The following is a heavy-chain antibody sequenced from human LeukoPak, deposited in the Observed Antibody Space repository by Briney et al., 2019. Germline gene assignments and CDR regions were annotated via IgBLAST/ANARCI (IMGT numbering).Heavy chain of an antibody. Sequence: KTGGSLRLSCAASGFTFSSYSMNWVRQAPGKGLEWVSSISSSSSYIYYADSVKGRFTISRDNAKNSLSLQMNSLRAEDTAVYYCASGGDCSGGSCYFDYWGQGTLVTVSS. CDR2: ISSSSSYI. J-gene: IGHJ4*02. V-gene: IGHV3-21*01. D-gene: IGHD2-15*01. CDR1: GFTFSSYS. CDR3: ASGGDCSGGSCYFDY.